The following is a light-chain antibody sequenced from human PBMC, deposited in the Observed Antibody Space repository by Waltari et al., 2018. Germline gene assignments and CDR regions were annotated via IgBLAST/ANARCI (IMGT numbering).Light chain of an antibody. Sequence: QAALTQPPSVSGSRGKSVTISCIGTSSDIGGYPYFSWYRQQPGHAPKPIMYGVNRGPSGVSTRVSGSKSVNTASLTISGLQSEDEGDYFCCSYGGTHFFGGGTLLTVL. CDR3: CSYGGTHF. V-gene: IGLV2-11*01. J-gene: IGLJ7*01. CDR2: GVN. CDR1: SSDIGGYPY.